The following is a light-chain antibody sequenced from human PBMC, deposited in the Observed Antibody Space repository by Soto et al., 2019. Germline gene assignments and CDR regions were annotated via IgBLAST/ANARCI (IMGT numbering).Light chain of an antibody. CDR2: DAS. CDR1: QSVSRY. Sequence: EVVLTQSPATLSLSPGERATLSCRASQSVSRYLAWYQQKPGQAPRLLIFDASNRATGIPARFSASGSGTDFTLAISSLDSEDSAVYYCQQYNNWPPTFGQGTKVEIK. V-gene: IGKV3-11*01. J-gene: IGKJ1*01. CDR3: QQYNNWPPT.